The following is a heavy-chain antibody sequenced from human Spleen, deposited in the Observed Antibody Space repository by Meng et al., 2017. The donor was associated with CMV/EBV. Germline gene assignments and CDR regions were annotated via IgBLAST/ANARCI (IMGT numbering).Heavy chain of an antibody. D-gene: IGHD1-26*01. CDR1: GGSLSDYY. CDR3: ARGVGPAPWDF. CDR2: MSYSGST. V-gene: IGHV4-59*01. J-gene: IGHJ4*02. Sequence: SETLSLTCVVYGGSLSDYYWSWIRQPPGKGLEWIGYMSYSGSTNYNPSLKSRVTISVDTSKNQSSLKLSSMTAADTAVYYCARGVGPAPWDFWGQGKLVTVSS.